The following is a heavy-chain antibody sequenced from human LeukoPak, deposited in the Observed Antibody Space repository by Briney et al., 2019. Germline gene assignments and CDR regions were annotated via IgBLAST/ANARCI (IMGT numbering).Heavy chain of an antibody. CDR1: GYTFTSYD. J-gene: IGHJ4*02. Sequence: ASVNVSCKASGYTFTSYDINWVRQATGQGLEWMGWMNPNRGNTGYAQKFQGRVTMTRNTSISTAYMELSSVRSEDTAVYYCARGKRLVDIVATIRYYFDYWGQGTLVTVSS. CDR2: MNPNRGNT. D-gene: IGHD5-12*01. V-gene: IGHV1-8*01. CDR3: ARGKRLVDIVATIRYYFDY.